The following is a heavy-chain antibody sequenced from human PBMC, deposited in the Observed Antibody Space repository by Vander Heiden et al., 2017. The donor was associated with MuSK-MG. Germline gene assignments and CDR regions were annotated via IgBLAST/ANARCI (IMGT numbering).Heavy chain of an antibody. CDR3: ATVHCSGGRCYSDY. J-gene: IGHJ4*02. Sequence: QVQLQQWGAGLLKPSETLSLTCAVYGGSFSGYYWSWIRQPPGKGLEWIGEINHSGSTNYNPALKSRVTISVDTSKNQLSLKLRSVTAAETAVYYCATVHCSGGRCYSDYWGQGTMVTVYS. CDR1: GGSFSGYY. D-gene: IGHD2-15*01. V-gene: IGHV4-34*01. CDR2: INHSGST.